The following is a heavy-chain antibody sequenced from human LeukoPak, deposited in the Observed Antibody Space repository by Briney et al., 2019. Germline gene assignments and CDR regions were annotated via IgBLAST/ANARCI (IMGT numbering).Heavy chain of an antibody. Sequence: GGSLRLSCAASGFTFSSYGMHWVRQAPGKGLEWVAFIRYDGSNKYYADSVKGRFTISRDNAKNSLYLQMNSLRAEDSAVYYCARDVSPPYGGNSFSFDSWGQGSLVTVSS. J-gene: IGHJ4*02. D-gene: IGHD4-23*01. V-gene: IGHV3-30*02. CDR3: ARDVSPPYGGNSFSFDS. CDR1: GFTFSSYG. CDR2: IRYDGSNK.